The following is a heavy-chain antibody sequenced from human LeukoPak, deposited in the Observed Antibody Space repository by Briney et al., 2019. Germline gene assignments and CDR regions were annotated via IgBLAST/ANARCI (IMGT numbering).Heavy chain of an antibody. CDR2: ILSTGTT. D-gene: IGHD4-17*01. CDR3: ATVKYDYGDPVGWFDP. Sequence: GGSLRLSYAASGFPFSASAMTWVRQAPGKGLEWVSHILSTGTTYYADSVRGRFTISRDNSKNTLYLLMTSLRADDTAVYYCATVKYDYGDPVGWFDPWGQGTLVTVSS. V-gene: IGHV3-23*01. J-gene: IGHJ5*02. CDR1: GFPFSASA.